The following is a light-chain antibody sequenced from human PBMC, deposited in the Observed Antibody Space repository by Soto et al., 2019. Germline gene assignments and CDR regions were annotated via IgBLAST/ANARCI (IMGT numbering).Light chain of an antibody. V-gene: IGLV1-40*01. CDR2: GNS. CDR1: SSNIGAGYD. J-gene: IGLJ1*01. CDR3: QSYDSSLSGPYV. Sequence: LXQPPSVSGAPGRRVTISCTGSSSNIGAGYDVHWYQQLPGTAPKLLIYGNSNRPSGVPDRFSGSKSGTSASLAITGLQAEDEADYYCQSYDSSLSGPYVFGTGTKVTVL.